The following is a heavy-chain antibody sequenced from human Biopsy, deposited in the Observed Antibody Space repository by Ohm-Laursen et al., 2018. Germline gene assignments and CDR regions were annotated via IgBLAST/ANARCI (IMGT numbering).Heavy chain of an antibody. CDR3: ARGRGYCGGDCYPTYYYYGMDV. D-gene: IGHD2-21*02. Sequence: TLSLTCDVFGGSFSGYYWSWIRQPPGKGLEWIGEINHSGSTNYNPSLKSRVTISVDTSKNQFSLKLSSVTAADTAVYYCARGRGYCGGDCYPTYYYYGMDVWGQGTTVTVSS. V-gene: IGHV4-34*01. J-gene: IGHJ6*02. CDR2: INHSGST. CDR1: GGSFSGYY.